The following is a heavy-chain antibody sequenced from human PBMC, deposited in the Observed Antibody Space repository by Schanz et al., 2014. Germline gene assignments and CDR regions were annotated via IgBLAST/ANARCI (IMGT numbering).Heavy chain of an antibody. J-gene: IGHJ4*02. CDR3: ARDGAELYYFDD. D-gene: IGHD1-1*01. CDR2: INQDGSEK. CDR1: GFSFSNYS. V-gene: IGHV3-7*01. Sequence: EVQLVESGGGMVQPGGSLRLSCAASGFSFSNYSMNWVRQAPGKGLEWVANINQDGSEKYYVDSVKGRFTISRDNAKNSLYLQMNGLRAEDTAVFYCARDGAELYYFDDWGQGTLVTVSS.